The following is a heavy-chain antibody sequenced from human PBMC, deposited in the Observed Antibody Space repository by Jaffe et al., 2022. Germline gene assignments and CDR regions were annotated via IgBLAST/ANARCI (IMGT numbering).Heavy chain of an antibody. CDR1: GYSISSGYY. CDR2: IYHSGST. J-gene: IGHJ4*02. V-gene: IGHV4-38-2*01. D-gene: IGHD4-17*01. Sequence: QVQLQESGPGLVKPSETLSLTCAVSGYSISSGYYWGWIRQPPGKGLEWIGSIYHSGSTYYNPSLKSRVTISVDTSKNQFSLKLSSVTAADTAVYYCARRYDYRTFDYWGQGTLVTVSS. CDR3: ARRYDYRTFDY.